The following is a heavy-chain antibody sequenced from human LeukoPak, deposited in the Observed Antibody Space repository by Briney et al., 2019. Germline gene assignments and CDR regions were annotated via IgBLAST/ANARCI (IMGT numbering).Heavy chain of an antibody. D-gene: IGHD5-18*01. CDR3: ARDLRRRGYSYGY. CDR1: GYTFTGYY. J-gene: IGHJ4*02. CDR2: INPNSGGT. V-gene: IGHV1-2*02. Sequence: ASVKVSCKASGYTFTGYYMHWVRQAPGQGLEWMGWINPNSGGTNYAQKFQGRVTMTRDTSISTAYMELSRLRSDDTAVYYCARDLRRRGYSYGYWGQGTLVTVSS.